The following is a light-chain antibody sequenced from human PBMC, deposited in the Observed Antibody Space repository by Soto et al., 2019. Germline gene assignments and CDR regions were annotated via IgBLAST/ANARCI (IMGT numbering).Light chain of an antibody. CDR2: GAS. CDR1: QSVSSSY. Sequence: EIVMTQSPATLSVSPGERATLSCRASQSVSSSYLAWYQQKPGQAPRLLIYGASSRATGIPDRFSGSGSGTEFSLTISSLQPDDFATYYCQQYASYNTFGQGTRLEIK. V-gene: IGKV3-20*01. J-gene: IGKJ5*01. CDR3: QQYASYNT.